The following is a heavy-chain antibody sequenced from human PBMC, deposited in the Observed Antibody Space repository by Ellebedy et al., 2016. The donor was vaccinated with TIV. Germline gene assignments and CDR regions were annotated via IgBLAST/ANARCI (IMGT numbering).Heavy chain of an antibody. V-gene: IGHV3-30*02. CDR3: AKDGGYCSGGSCYSIDY. J-gene: IGHJ4*02. D-gene: IGHD2-15*01. Sequence: DSVKGRFTISRDNSKNTLYLQMNRLRAEDTAVYYCAKDGGYCSGGSCYSIDYWGQGTLVTVSS.